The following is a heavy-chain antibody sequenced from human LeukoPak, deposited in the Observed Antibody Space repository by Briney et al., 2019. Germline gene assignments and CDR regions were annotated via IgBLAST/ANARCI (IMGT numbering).Heavy chain of an antibody. J-gene: IGHJ5*01. Sequence: ASVKVSCKPSGYTFTSYGVSWVRQAPGQGLEWMGWINGYNGNTFYAQKFQGRVTLTTETSTSTSYMELRSLTSDETAVFYYASAGTGDVSGCLDSWGQGTLVTVSS. CDR1: GYTFTSYG. V-gene: IGHV1-18*01. D-gene: IGHD2-8*02. CDR2: INGYNGNT. CDR3: ASAGTGDVSGCLDS.